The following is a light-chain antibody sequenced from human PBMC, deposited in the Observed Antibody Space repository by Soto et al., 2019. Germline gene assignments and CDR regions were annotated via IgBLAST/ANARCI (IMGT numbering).Light chain of an antibody. CDR1: QNISNY. CDR3: QQRDGSPPTWT. CDR2: DAS. Sequence: ETVLTQSPGTLSLSPGERYTLSCMAIQNISNYLIWYQQKPGQAPRRLIYDASNGATGIPGRFTGSGSGTYFTLTISRLEPEDFAVYYCQQRDGSPPTWTFGPGTQVDIK. V-gene: IGKV3-20*01. J-gene: IGKJ1*01.